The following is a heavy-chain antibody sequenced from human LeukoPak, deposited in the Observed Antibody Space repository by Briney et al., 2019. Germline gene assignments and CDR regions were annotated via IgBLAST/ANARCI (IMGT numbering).Heavy chain of an antibody. CDR2: IYPGDSDT. V-gene: IGHV5-51*01. Sequence: NPGESLKISCKGSGYSFSTYWIGWVPQIPGKGLEWMGIIYPGDSDTRYSPSFQGQVTISADKSISTAYLQWSNLKASDTAMYFCARDAIVGATQGYFDLWGRGTLVTVSS. J-gene: IGHJ2*01. CDR3: ARDAIVGATQGYFDL. CDR1: GYSFSTYW. D-gene: IGHD1-26*01.